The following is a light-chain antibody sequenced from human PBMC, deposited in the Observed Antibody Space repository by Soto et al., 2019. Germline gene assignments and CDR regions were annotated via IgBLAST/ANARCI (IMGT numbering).Light chain of an antibody. CDR1: QDISSR. V-gene: IGKV1-12*01. J-gene: IGKJ3*01. Sequence: DIQMTQSPASVSASVGDRITITCRASQDISSRLAWYQQKPGKAPRLLIDAASSLQSGVPSRFSGSGSGTDFTLTISSLQPEDSAVYYCHQYNSWPRGTFGPGTKVEIK. CDR3: HQYNSWPRGT. CDR2: AAS.